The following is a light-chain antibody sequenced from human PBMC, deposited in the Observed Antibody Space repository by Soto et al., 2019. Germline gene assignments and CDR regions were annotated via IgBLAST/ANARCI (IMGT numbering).Light chain of an antibody. CDR3: QQYGSSPLT. CDR1: QSFRGL. CDR2: GAS. J-gene: IGKJ4*01. V-gene: IGKV3-20*01. Sequence: DIVFTQSPVTLSLSPGERATLSCRASQSFRGLLAWYQQKPGQAPRLLIYGASSRATGIPDRFSGSGSGTDFTLTISRLEPEDFAVYYCQQYGSSPLTFGGGTKVDIK.